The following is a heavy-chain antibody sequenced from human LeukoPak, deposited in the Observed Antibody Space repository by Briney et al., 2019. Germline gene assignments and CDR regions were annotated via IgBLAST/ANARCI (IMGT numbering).Heavy chain of an antibody. CDR3: ARVYCGGDCYSHYYYYGMDV. CDR1: GGTFSSYA. J-gene: IGHJ6*02. D-gene: IGHD2-21*02. Sequence: SVKVSCKASGGTFSSYAISWVRQAPGQGLEWMGRIIPILGIANYAQKFQGRVTITADKSTSTAYMGLSSLRSEDTAVYYCARVYCGGDCYSHYYYYGMDVWGQGTTVTVSS. V-gene: IGHV1-69*04. CDR2: IIPILGIA.